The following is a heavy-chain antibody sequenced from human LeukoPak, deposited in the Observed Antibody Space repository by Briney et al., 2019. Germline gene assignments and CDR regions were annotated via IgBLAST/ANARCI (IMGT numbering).Heavy chain of an antibody. Sequence: ASVKVSCKASGYTFTSYAMHWVRQAPGQRLEWMGWINAGNGNTKYSQKFQGRVTITRDTSASTAYMELSSLRSEDTAVYYCARVWISSAYEYYFDYWGQGTLVTVSS. V-gene: IGHV1-3*01. CDR2: INAGNGNT. J-gene: IGHJ4*02. CDR3: ARVWISSAYEYYFDY. CDR1: GYTFTSYA. D-gene: IGHD3-22*01.